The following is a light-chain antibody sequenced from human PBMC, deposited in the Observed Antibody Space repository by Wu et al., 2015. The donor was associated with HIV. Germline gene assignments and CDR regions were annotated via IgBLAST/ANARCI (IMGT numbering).Light chain of an antibody. CDR1: QSVSSF. Sequence: EIVLTQSPATLSSSPGERATLSCRASQSVSSFLGWYQQKPGQAPRLLIYDASNRATGIPARFSGSGSGTDFTLTISSLEPEDFAVYYCQQRSNWPWTFGQGTKGGNQT. V-gene: IGKV3-11*01. CDR2: DAS. CDR3: QQRSNWPWT. J-gene: IGKJ1*01.